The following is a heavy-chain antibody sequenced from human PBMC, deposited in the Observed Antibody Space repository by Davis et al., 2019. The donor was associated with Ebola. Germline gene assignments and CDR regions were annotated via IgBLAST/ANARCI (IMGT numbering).Heavy chain of an antibody. Sequence: PGGSLRLSCGASGFTFSSFWMHWVRQTPGKGPVWVSRIRSDGSGTTYADSVKGRFTISRDNAKNTVYLQMNSLKAEDTAVYYCVRGGLYSDRNDYWGQGTLVTVSS. CDR1: GFTFSSFW. CDR2: IRSDGSGT. D-gene: IGHD3-22*01. CDR3: VRGGLYSDRNDY. V-gene: IGHV3-74*03. J-gene: IGHJ4*02.